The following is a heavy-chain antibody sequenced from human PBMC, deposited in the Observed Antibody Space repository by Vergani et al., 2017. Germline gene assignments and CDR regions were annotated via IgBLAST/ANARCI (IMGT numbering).Heavy chain of an antibody. CDR1: GGTFSSYA. J-gene: IGHJ1*01. D-gene: IGHD2-8*01. CDR2: IIPILGIA. V-gene: IGHV1-69*04. CDR3: ASPYCTNGVCYNRRVEYFQH. Sequence: QVQLVQSGAEVKKPGSSVKVSCKASGGTFSSYAISWVRQAPGQGLEWMGRIIPILGIANYAQKFQGRVTITADNSTSTAYMELSSLRSEDTAVYYCASPYCTNGVCYNRRVEYFQHWGQGTLVTVSS.